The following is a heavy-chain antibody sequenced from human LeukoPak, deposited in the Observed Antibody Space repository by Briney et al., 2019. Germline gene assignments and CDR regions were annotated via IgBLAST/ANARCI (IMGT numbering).Heavy chain of an antibody. V-gene: IGHV3-23*01. Sequence: GGSLRLSCAASGFTFSIYAMSWVRQAPGKGLQWDSSITSSGDGTYYADSVKGRFTISRDNSENMLYLQMNSLRVEDTAVYFCAKDRPNYYGSNGHYYRRDGDYWGQGTLVTVSS. D-gene: IGHD3-22*01. CDR2: ITSSGDGT. J-gene: IGHJ4*02. CDR1: GFTFSIYA. CDR3: AKDRPNYYGSNGHYYRRDGDY.